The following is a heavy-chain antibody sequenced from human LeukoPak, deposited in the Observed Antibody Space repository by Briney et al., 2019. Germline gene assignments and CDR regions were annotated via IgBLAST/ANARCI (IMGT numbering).Heavy chain of an antibody. D-gene: IGHD4-17*01. CDR2: LFTSGRT. CDR3: ARDPYGVEGKNYFDY. Sequence: SETLSLTCTVSGVSIYTYDWSWIRQPAGKGLEWIGRLFTSGRTTYNPSLKSRVTMSADTSKNQFSLTLSSVTAADTAVYYCARDPYGVEGKNYFDYWGQGTLVTVSS. V-gene: IGHV4-4*07. J-gene: IGHJ4*02. CDR1: GVSIYTYD.